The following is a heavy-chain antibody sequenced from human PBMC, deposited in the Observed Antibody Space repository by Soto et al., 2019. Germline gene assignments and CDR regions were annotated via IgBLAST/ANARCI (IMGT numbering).Heavy chain of an antibody. CDR2: IVPLFGTA. CDR3: ARDGDPGYSFWSGPLGGGRFDP. Sequence: QVQLVQSGAEVKEPGSSVNVSCKTSGATFGNTAVTWVRQAPGQGLEWIGGIVPLFGTANYAQKFRGRVTITADESTSTAYMELSSLRTDDTAVYYCARDGDPGYSFWSGPLGGGRFDPWGQGTLVIVSS. V-gene: IGHV1-69*12. D-gene: IGHD3-3*01. J-gene: IGHJ5*02. CDR1: GATFGNTA.